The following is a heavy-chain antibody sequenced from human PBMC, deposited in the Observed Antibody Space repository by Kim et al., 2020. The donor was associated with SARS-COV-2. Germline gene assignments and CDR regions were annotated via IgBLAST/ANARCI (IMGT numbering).Heavy chain of an antibody. CDR3: ARPLYYYDSSGYYPQTNWFDP. Sequence: SETLSLTCTVSGGSISSSSYYWGWIRQPPGKGLEWIGSIYYSGSTYYNPSLKSRVTISVDTSKNQFSLKLSSVTAADTAVYYCARPLYYYDSSGYYPQTNWFDPWGQGTLVTVAS. CDR2: IYYSGST. V-gene: IGHV4-39*01. D-gene: IGHD3-22*01. J-gene: IGHJ5*02. CDR1: GGSISSSSYY.